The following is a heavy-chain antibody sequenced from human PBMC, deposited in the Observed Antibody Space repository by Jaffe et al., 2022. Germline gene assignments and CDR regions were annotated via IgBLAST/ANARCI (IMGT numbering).Heavy chain of an antibody. Sequence: EVQLVQSGAEVKKPGESLKISCKDSGDTFSNSWIGWVRQMPGKGLEWMGIINLGDSDPTYSPSFRGQVTISADKSINTAYLQWNSLKASDTAMYYCVLRMNVFAVWGQGTMVTVSS. D-gene: IGHD3-16*01. V-gene: IGHV5-51*03. J-gene: IGHJ3*01. CDR3: VLRMNVFAV. CDR2: INLGDSDP. CDR1: GDTFSNSW.